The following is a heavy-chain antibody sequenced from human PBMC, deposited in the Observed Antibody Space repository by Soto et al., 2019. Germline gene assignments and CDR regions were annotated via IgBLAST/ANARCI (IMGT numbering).Heavy chain of an antibody. D-gene: IGHD3-22*01. V-gene: IGHV5-51*01. CDR1: GYTFSSNW. Sequence: PGESLKISCQTSGYTFSSNWIAWVRQMPGKGLEWMGIIFPSDSDTRYSPSFQGQVTISADRSTSTVFLQWASLKASDTAVYFCARKDKSGYFNWFDPWGQGTLVTVSS. CDR2: IFPSDSDT. J-gene: IGHJ5*02. CDR3: ARKDKSGYFNWFDP.